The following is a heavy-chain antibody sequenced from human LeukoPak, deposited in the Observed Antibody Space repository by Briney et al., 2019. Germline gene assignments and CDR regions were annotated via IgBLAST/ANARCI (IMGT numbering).Heavy chain of an antibody. V-gene: IGHV3-30*02. J-gene: IGHJ4*02. CDR1: GINFRSSG. Sequence: GESLRLSCAASGINFRSSGMHWVRQAPGKGLEWVTFIQNDGSDKYYAASVKGRFTISRDNSKNTVYLHMASLRADDTALHYCAREGGRAVPGRFDQWGQGTLVTVSS. CDR2: IQNDGSDK. CDR3: AREGGRAVPGRFDQ. D-gene: IGHD6-13*01.